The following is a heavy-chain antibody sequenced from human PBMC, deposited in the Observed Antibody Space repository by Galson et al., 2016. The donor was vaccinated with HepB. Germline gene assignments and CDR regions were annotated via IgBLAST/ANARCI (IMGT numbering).Heavy chain of an antibody. Sequence: GLEWLSLIYASGSALYADSVKGRFTISRDDSENTVYLQMNSLRAEDTAVYYCTRDDSSGHFDSWGQGVQVTVSS. CDR2: IYASGSA. D-gene: IGHD3-22*01. J-gene: IGHJ4*02. CDR3: TRDDSSGHFDS. V-gene: IGHV3-53*01.